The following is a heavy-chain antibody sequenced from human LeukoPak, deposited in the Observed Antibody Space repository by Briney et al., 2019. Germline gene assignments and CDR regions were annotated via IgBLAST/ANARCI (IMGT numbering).Heavy chain of an antibody. CDR3: ARVDVYNWNYRVFDY. J-gene: IGHJ4*02. V-gene: IGHV4-39*01. Sequence: SETLSLTCTVSGGSISSSSYYWGWIRQPPGKGLEWIGSIYYSGSTYYNPSLKSRVTISVDTSKNQFSLKLSSVTAADTAVYYCARVDVYNWNYRVFDYWGQGTLVTVSS. CDR2: IYYSGST. D-gene: IGHD1-7*01. CDR1: GGSISSSSYY.